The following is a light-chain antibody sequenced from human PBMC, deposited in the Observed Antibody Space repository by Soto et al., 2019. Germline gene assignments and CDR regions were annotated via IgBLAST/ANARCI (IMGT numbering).Light chain of an antibody. J-gene: IGLJ3*02. Sequence: QSALTQPASVTGSPGQSITISCTGTSSDVGAYNHVSWYQRFPGTAPKLMIYEVTDRPSGVSDRFSASKSGNTASLTISGLQPEDEADYYCASYTMKKSWVFGGGTKLTVL. CDR2: EVT. CDR3: ASYTMKKSWV. V-gene: IGLV2-14*01. CDR1: SSDVGAYNH.